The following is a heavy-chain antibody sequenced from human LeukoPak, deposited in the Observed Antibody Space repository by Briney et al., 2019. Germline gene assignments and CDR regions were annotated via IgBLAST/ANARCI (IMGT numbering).Heavy chain of an antibody. CDR3: ARDRSSSSWHPDAFDI. V-gene: IGHV1-18*01. CDR1: GYTFTSYG. D-gene: IGHD6-13*01. Sequence: GASVKVSCKASGYTFTSYGISWVRHAPGQGLEWMGWISAYNGNTNYAQKLQGRVTMTTDTSTSTAYMELRSLRSDDTAVYYCARDRSSSSWHPDAFDIWGQGTMVTVSS. CDR2: ISAYNGNT. J-gene: IGHJ3*02.